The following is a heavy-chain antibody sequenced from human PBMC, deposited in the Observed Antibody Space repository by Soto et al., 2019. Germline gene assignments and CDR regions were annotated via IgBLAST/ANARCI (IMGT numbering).Heavy chain of an antibody. V-gene: IGHV1-3*01. J-gene: IGHJ3*02. CDR2: INAGNGNT. CDR1: GYTFTSYA. Sequence: QVQLVQSGAEVKKPGASVKVSCKASGYTFTSYAMHWVRQAPGQRLEWMGWINAGNGNTKYSQKFPGRGTIIRDTSASTAYMELSSLRSDDTAVYYSARKTGPIRFLEWPGSDAFDIWGKGTMVPVSS. D-gene: IGHD3-3*01. CDR3: ARKTGPIRFLEWPGSDAFDI.